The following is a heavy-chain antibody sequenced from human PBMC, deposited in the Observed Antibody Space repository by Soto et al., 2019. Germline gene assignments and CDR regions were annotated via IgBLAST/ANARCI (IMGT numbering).Heavy chain of an antibody. CDR1: GGALRRGGFS. Sequence: SETLSLTCAVSGGALRRGGFSLSGNRQPPGKGPEGSGYIYHSGSTYYNPSLKSRVTISVDRSKNQFSLKLSSVTAADTAVYYCARGGVDYYDSSGYYFSPYYFDYWGQGTLVTVSS. J-gene: IGHJ4*02. D-gene: IGHD3-22*01. CDR2: IYHSGST. CDR3: ARGGVDYYDSSGYYFSPYYFDY. V-gene: IGHV4-30-2*01.